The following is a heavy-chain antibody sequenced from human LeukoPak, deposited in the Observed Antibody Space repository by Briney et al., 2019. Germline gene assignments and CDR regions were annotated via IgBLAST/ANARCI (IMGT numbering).Heavy chain of an antibody. CDR1: GYTFTSYG. Sequence: GASVKVSCKASGYTFTSYGISWVRQAPGQGLEWMGWISAYNGNTNYAQKLQGRVTMTTDTSTSTAYMELRSLRSDDTAVYYCARDKPWALTYDILTGYYLGGFAYWGQGTLVTVSS. J-gene: IGHJ4*02. V-gene: IGHV1-18*01. CDR3: ARDKPWALTYDILTGYYLGGFAY. CDR2: ISAYNGNT. D-gene: IGHD3-9*01.